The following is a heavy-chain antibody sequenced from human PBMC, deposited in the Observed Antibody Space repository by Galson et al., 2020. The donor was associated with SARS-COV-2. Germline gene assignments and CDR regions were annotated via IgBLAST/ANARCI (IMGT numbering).Heavy chain of an antibody. CDR1: GGSISSYY. D-gene: IGHD6-13*01. Sequence: ASETLSLTCTVSGGSISSYYWSWIRQPPGKGLEWIGYISYSGSTNYNPSLKSRVTISVDTSKNQFSLKLSSVTAADTAVYYCARQGGYSSSWSIWGQGTLVTVSS. J-gene: IGHJ4*02. V-gene: IGHV4-59*08. CDR3: ARQGGYSSSWSI. CDR2: ISYSGST.